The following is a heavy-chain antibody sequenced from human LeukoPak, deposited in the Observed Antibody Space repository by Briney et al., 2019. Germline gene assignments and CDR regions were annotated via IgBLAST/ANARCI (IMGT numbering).Heavy chain of an antibody. CDR2: IKQDGSEK. V-gene: IGHV3-7*01. CDR1: GFTVSSNY. CDR3: ARDYSTWDY. Sequence: QSGGSLRLSCAASGFTVSSNYMSWVRQAPGKGLEWVANIKQDGSEKYYVDSVKGRFTISRDNAKNSLYLQMNSLRAEDTAVYYCARDYSTWDYWGQGTLVTVSS. D-gene: IGHD2/OR15-2a*01. J-gene: IGHJ4*02.